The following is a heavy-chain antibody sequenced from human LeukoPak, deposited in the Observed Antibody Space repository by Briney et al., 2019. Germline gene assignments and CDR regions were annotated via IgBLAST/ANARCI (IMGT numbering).Heavy chain of an antibody. D-gene: IGHD2-2*01. Sequence: SVKVSCKASGGTFSSYAISWVRQAPGQGLEWMGGIIPIFGTANYAQKFQGRVTITTDESTSTAYMELSSLRSEDTAVYYCASTAYCSSTSCYRLPFDYWGQGALVTVSS. CDR3: ASTAYCSSTSCYRLPFDY. CDR2: IIPIFGTA. J-gene: IGHJ4*02. CDR1: GGTFSSYA. V-gene: IGHV1-69*05.